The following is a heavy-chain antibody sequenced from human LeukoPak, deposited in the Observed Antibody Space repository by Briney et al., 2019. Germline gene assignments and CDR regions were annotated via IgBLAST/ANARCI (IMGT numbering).Heavy chain of an antibody. V-gene: IGHV3-21*01. D-gene: IGHD3-10*01. CDR2: ISSSSSYI. CDR1: GFTFSSYS. CDR3: AKAYGSGSYCGY. J-gene: IGHJ4*02. Sequence: PGGSLRLSCAASGFTFSSYSMNWVRQAPGKGLEWVSSISSSSSYIYYADSVKGRFTISRDNSKNTLYLQMNSLRAEDTAVYYCAKAYGSGSYCGYWGQGTLVTVSS.